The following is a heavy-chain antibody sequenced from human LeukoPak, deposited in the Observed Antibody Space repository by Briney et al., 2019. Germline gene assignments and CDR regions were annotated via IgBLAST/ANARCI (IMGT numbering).Heavy chain of an antibody. Sequence: VASVKVSCKASGYTFVSYGISWVRQAPGQGLEWMGWISAYNGNTNYAQKLQGRVTMTTDTSTSTAYMELRSLRSDGTAVYYCAREYNWNDRGDAFDIWGQGTMVTVSS. D-gene: IGHD1-1*01. CDR3: AREYNWNDRGDAFDI. CDR1: GYTFVSYG. V-gene: IGHV1-18*01. CDR2: ISAYNGNT. J-gene: IGHJ3*02.